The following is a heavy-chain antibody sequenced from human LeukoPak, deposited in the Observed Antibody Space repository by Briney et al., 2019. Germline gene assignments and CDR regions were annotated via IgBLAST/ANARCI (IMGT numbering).Heavy chain of an antibody. Sequence: ASVKVSCKASGGTFSSYAINWVRQAPGQGLEWMGGITPIFGTANYLQKFQGRVTITADESTRTAYMELSRLRSEDTAIYYCARASSDDTAMATPFAYWGQGTLVTVSS. J-gene: IGHJ4*02. D-gene: IGHD5-18*01. CDR3: ARASSDDTAMATPFAY. V-gene: IGHV1-69*01. CDR2: ITPIFGTA. CDR1: GGTFSSYA.